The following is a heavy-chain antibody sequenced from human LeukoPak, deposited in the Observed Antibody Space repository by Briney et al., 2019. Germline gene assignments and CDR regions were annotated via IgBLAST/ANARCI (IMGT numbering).Heavy chain of an antibody. CDR1: GFTFDDYS. Sequence: PGGSLRLSCAASGFTFDDYSMHWVRQAPGKGLEWVSGISWSSINRGYADSVKGRFTVSRDNADNTMFLQMNSVRDEDTAVYYCATKQWLAPPPDSWGQGTPVTVSS. CDR3: ATKQWLAPPPDS. V-gene: IGHV3-9*01. J-gene: IGHJ4*02. CDR2: ISWSSINR. D-gene: IGHD6-19*01.